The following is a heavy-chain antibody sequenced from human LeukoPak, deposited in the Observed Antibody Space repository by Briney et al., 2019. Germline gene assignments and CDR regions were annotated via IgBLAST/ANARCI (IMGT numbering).Heavy chain of an antibody. CDR2: ISYDGSNK. CDR1: GFTFSSYA. Sequence: GGSLRLSCAASGFTFSSYAMSWVRQAPGKGLEWVAVISYDGSNKYYADSVKGRFTISRDNSKNTLYLQMNSLRAEDTAVYYCARDGPQKDAFDIWGQGAMVTVSS. CDR3: ARDGPQKDAFDI. J-gene: IGHJ3*02. V-gene: IGHV3-30-3*01.